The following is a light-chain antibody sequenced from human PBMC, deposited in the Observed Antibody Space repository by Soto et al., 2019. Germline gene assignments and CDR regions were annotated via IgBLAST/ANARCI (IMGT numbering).Light chain of an antibody. V-gene: IGLV2-11*01. CDR2: DVH. CDR3: SSYAGRFPY. J-gene: IGLJ2*01. CDR1: SSDVGDHDS. Sequence: QSALTQPRSVSGAPGQSVTISCTGTSSDVGDHDSVSWYQHHPGKAPKLMIFDVHKRPSGVPDRFSGSIVGNTASLIISGLQDEDEADYYCSSYAGRFPYFGGGTKLTVL.